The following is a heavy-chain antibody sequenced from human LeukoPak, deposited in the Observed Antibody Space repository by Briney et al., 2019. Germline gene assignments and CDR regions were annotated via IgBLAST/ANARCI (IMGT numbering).Heavy chain of an antibody. J-gene: IGHJ6*03. CDR3: AKDNGMNYMDV. CDR1: EFTFSSDG. V-gene: IGHV3-30*02. Sequence: GGSLGLSLAACEFTFSSDGMTGGRQAPGRGLGWVAFIRYDGSNKSYADSVKGRFTISRDNSKNTLYLQMNSLRAEDTAVYYCAKDNGMNYMDVWGKGTTVTISS. CDR2: IRYDGSNK.